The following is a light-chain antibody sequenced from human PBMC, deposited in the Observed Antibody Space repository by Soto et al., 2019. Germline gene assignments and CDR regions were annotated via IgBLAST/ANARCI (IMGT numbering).Light chain of an antibody. V-gene: IGLV2-23*02. J-gene: IGLJ1*01. CDR2: EVT. CDR1: SSDVGGYNY. Sequence: QSALTQPASVSGSPGQSITISCTGTSSDVGGYNYVSWYRQYPGKAPKLMIYEVTNRPSGVSNRFSGSKSGNTASLTISGLQAEDETDYYCCSYAGSGAYVFGTGTKLTVL. CDR3: CSYAGSGAYV.